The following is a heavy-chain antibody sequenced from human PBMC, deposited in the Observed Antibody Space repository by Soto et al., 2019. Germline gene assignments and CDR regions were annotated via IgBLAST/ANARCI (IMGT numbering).Heavy chain of an antibody. CDR1: GYTFTSYD. D-gene: IGHD3-22*01. CDR3: AREVVSRGMDV. J-gene: IGHJ6*02. CDR2: MNPNSGNT. Sequence: QVQLVQSGAEVKKPGASVKVSCKTSGYTFTSYDISWVRQATGQGLEWMGWMNPNSGNTGYAQKFQGRVTMTRNTSISTDYMDLSSLRSEDTAVYYCAREVVSRGMDVWGQGTTVTVSS. V-gene: IGHV1-8*01.